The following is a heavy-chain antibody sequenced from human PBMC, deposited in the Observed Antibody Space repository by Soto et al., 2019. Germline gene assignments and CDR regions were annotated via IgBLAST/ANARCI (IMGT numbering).Heavy chain of an antibody. V-gene: IGHV3-23*01. D-gene: IGHD2-15*01. CDR2: ISGSGGST. CDR3: AKNSPSDIVVVVAAEYYYYMDV. CDR1: GFTFSSYA. Sequence: PGGSLRLSCAASGFTFSSYAMSWVRQAPGKGLEWVSAISGSGGSTYYADSVKGRFTISRDNSKNTLYLQMNSLRAEDTAVYYCAKNSPSDIVVVVAAEYYYYMDVWGKGTTVTVSS. J-gene: IGHJ6*03.